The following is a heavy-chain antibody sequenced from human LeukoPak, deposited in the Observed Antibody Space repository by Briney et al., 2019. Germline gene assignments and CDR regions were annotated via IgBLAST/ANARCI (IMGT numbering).Heavy chain of an antibody. CDR2: ISGRGGRT. D-gene: IGHD2-8*02. Sequence: GGSLRLSCAASGCTFSSFALSWVRRAPGKGLEGVSAISGRGGRTYYAASVKGRFTISRDNAKNSLYLQVNCLRAADTAVYYCARDRGVRSGLLAYWGQGTLVTVSS. CDR3: ARDRGVRSGLLAY. CDR1: GCTFSSFA. J-gene: IGHJ4*02. V-gene: IGHV3-23*01.